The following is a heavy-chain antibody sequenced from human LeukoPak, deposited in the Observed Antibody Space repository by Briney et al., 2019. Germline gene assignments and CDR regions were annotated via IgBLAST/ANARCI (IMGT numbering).Heavy chain of an antibody. CDR1: GFTFSSYS. J-gene: IGHJ5*02. CDR3: AKDIGRVVTTNWFDP. Sequence: QSGGSLRLSCAASGFTFSSYSMNWVRQAPGKGLEWVSYISSSSSTIYYADSVKGRFTISRDNAKNSLYLQMNSLRAEDTALYYCAKDIGRVVTTNWFDPWGQGTLVTVSS. V-gene: IGHV3-48*04. CDR2: ISSSSSTI. D-gene: IGHD3-22*01.